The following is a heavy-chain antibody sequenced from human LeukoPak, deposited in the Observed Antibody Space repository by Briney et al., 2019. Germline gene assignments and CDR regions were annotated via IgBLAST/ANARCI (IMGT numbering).Heavy chain of an antibody. CDR2: ISWNSYNI. V-gene: IGHV3-9*01. D-gene: IGHD3-9*01. J-gene: IGHJ4*02. Sequence: PGRSLRLSCAASGFTFDDYAMHWVRQAPGKGLEWVSGISWNSYNIGYADSVKGRFTISRDNAKNSLYLQMNSLRAEDTALYYCAKDRSYDILTGPSHFDYWGQGTLVTVSS. CDR3: AKDRSYDILTGPSHFDY. CDR1: GFTFDDYA.